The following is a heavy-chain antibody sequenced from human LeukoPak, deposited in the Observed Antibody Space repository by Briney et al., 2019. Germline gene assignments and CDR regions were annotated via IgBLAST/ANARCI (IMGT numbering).Heavy chain of an antibody. V-gene: IGHV3-74*01. CDR2: INPDGSST. CDR1: GFTFSTYW. D-gene: IGHD2-2*01. Sequence: PGGSLRLSCAGSGFTFSTYWTYWVRQAPGKGLVWVSRINPDGSSTSYADSVKGRFTISRDNAENTMYLQMNSLRAEDTAVYYCGSRIGYCSSSSCKAPYWGQGTLVTVSS. J-gene: IGHJ4*02. CDR3: GSRIGYCSSSSCKAPY.